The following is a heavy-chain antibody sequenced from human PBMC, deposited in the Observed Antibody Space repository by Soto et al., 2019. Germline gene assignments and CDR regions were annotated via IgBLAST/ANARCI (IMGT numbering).Heavy chain of an antibody. Sequence: QVQLQEAGPGVVKPSETLSLTCSVSGGSVISGSYHWGWIPQPPGKGREWIGYIEHSGSNNYNPSLKSGVTISVDTSKNQFCRSLTAVTAADTDVYYCARVSAAWFDSWGQVTLVTVAS. J-gene: IGHJ5*01. CDR1: GGSVISGSYH. CDR2: IEHSGSN. D-gene: IGHD6-19*01. CDR3: ARVSAAWFDS. V-gene: IGHV4-61*01.